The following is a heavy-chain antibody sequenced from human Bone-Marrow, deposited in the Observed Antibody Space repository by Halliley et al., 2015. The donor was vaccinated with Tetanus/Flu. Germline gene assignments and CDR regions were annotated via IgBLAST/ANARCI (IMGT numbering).Heavy chain of an antibody. D-gene: IGHD5-12*01. CDR2: LSSSSSYI. CDR3: AREGGGGSSGYDCFDN. Sequence: SLRLSCVASGFTFSRYTMVWVRQAPGKGLEWVSSLSSSSSYIYYADSVEGRFTISRDNAKNSLYLQMNSLRAGDTAVYWCAREGGGGSSGYDCFDNWGQGSLVTVSS. J-gene: IGHJ4*02. CDR1: GFTFSRYT. V-gene: IGHV3-21*01.